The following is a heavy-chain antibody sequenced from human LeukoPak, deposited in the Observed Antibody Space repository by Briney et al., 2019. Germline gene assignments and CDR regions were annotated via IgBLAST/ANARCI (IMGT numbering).Heavy chain of an antibody. V-gene: IGHV3-23*01. CDR1: GFTFSHHA. J-gene: IGHJ4*02. D-gene: IGHD6-19*01. CDR3: ARESFRALAGYLDY. Sequence: PGGSLRLSCAASGFTFSHHAMTWVRQAPGKGLEWVSGISGSGDTTYYADSEKGRFTISRDNSRNTVYLQMNSLRVEDTAVYFCARESFRALAGYLDYWGQGSLVTVSS. CDR2: ISGSGDTT.